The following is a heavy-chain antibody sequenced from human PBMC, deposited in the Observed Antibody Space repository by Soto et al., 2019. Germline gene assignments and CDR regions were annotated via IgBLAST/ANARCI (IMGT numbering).Heavy chain of an antibody. CDR3: ARDFGEVGSTAAFDI. CDR2: INSDGSST. D-gene: IGHD1-26*01. CDR1: TFTFSNYW. Sequence: GSLRLSCAASTFTFSNYWMHWVRQAPGKGLVWVSRINSDGSSTSYADSVKGRFTVSRDNARNTLYLQMNSLRVEDTAVYYCARDFGEVGSTAAFDIWSQGTMVTVSS. V-gene: IGHV3-74*01. J-gene: IGHJ3*02.